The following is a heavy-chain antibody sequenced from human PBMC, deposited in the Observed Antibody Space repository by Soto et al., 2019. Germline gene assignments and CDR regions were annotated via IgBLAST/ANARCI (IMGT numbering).Heavy chain of an antibody. V-gene: IGHV5-51*01. CDR2: IYPGDSDT. D-gene: IGHD3-9*01. CDR1: GYSFTSYW. J-gene: IGHJ6*03. Sequence: HGESLKISCKGSGYSFTSYWIGWVRQMPGKGLEWMGIIYPGDSDTRYSPSFQGQVTISADKSISTAYLQWSSLKASDTAMYYCARSLTGTSNYYYYYYMDVWGKGTTVTVSS. CDR3: ARSLTGTSNYYYYYYMDV.